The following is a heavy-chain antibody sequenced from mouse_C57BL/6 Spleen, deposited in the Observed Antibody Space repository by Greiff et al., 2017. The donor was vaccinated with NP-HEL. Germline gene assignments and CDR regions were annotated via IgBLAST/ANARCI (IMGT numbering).Heavy chain of an antibody. CDR2: IYPGDGDT. V-gene: IGHV1-82*01. Sequence: QVQLQQSGPELVKPGASVKISCKASGYAFSSSWMNWVKQRPGKGLEWIGRIYPGDGDTNYNGKFKGKATLTADKSSSTAYMQLSSLTSEDSAVYFCARSGLHYYAMDYWGQGTSVTVSS. J-gene: IGHJ4*01. CDR1: GYAFSSSW. D-gene: IGHD3-1*01. CDR3: ARSGLHYYAMDY.